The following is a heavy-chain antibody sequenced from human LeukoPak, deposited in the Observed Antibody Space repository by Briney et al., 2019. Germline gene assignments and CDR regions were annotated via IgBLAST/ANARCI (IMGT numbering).Heavy chain of an antibody. J-gene: IGHJ6*03. V-gene: IGHV3-23*01. Sequence: GGSLRLSCVASGFTFSSYGISWVRQAPGKGLEWVSAISSTGGTTYYAESVKGHFTISRDNSKNTVYLQMNSLSAEDTAVYYCAKNGDRGAYCSGGTCYPYYYYYMDVWGKGTTVTVSS. D-gene: IGHD2-15*01. CDR1: GFTFSSYG. CDR2: ISSTGGTT. CDR3: AKNGDRGAYCSGGTCYPYYYYYMDV.